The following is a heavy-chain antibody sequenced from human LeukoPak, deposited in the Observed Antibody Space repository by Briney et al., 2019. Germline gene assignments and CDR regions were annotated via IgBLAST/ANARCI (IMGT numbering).Heavy chain of an antibody. V-gene: IGHV4-30-2*01. D-gene: IGHD3-10*01. CDR3: ARGPSLYYYGSGSYYGLYYFDY. CDR2: IYHSGNT. J-gene: IGHJ4*02. Sequence: SETLSPTCAVSGGPISSGGYDWSRLRPPQGPGLEWVGYIYHSGNTYCNPSLKSRVTISVDRSKNQFSQKLSSVPAADTAVYYCARGPSLYYYGSGSYYGLYYFDYWGQGTLVTVSS. CDR1: GGPISSGGYD.